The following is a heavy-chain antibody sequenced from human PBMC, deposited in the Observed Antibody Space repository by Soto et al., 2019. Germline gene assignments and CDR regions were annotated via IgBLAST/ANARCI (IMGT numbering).Heavy chain of an antibody. CDR2: IIPILGTA. D-gene: IGHD4-17*01. J-gene: IGHJ3*02. V-gene: IGHV1-69*08. Sequence: ASVKVSCKASGGTFSSYTISWVRQAPGQGLEWMGRIIPILGTANYAQKFQGRVTITADESTSTAYMELSSLRSEDTAVYYCARDPDYGGNSGGSDAFDIWGQGTMVTVSS. CDR1: GGTFSSYT. CDR3: ARDPDYGGNSGGSDAFDI.